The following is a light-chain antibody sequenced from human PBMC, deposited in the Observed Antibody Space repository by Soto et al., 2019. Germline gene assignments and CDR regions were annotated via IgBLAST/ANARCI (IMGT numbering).Light chain of an antibody. CDR2: GAS. J-gene: IGKJ4*01. Sequence: EIVMTQSPATLSVSPWERATLSCRASQSISTKLAWYQQKPGQAPRLLIYGASTRATGIPVRFSGSGSGTEFTLTITSLQFEDFAVYYCQEYNDWRPITFGGGTKVDIK. CDR3: QEYNDWRPIT. CDR1: QSISTK. V-gene: IGKV3-15*01.